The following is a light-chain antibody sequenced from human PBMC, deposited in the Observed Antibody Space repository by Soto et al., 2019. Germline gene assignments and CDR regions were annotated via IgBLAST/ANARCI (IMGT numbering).Light chain of an antibody. CDR2: DVS. CDR1: SSDVGGYNY. CDR3: SSYTSSSTRV. V-gene: IGLV2-14*01. J-gene: IGLJ7*01. Sequence: QSVLTQPASVSGSPGQSITISCTGTSSDVGGYNYVSWYQQHPGKAPKLMIYDVSNRPSGVSNRFSGSKSGNTASLTISGLQAEDEADSYCSSYTSSSTRVFGGGTQLTVL.